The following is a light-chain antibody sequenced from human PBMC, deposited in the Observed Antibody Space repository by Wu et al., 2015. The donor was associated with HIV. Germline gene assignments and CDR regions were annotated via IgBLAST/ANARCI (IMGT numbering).Light chain of an antibody. CDR2: DAS. CDR3: QQLNSFPLT. J-gene: IGKJ5*01. V-gene: IGKV1-13*02. CDR1: QDIFTY. Sequence: AIRLTQSPSSLSASIGDRVNITCRASQDIFTYLAWYQQTPGKAPRILIYDASTLQSGVSSRFSGSGSGADFTLTISGLQREDFAVYFCQQLNSFPLTFGQGSRLEI.